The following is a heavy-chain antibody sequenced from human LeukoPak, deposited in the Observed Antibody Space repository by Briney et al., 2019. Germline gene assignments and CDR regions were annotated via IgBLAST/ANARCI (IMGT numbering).Heavy chain of an antibody. CDR1: GGSISSGGYS. CDR3: ARGGAAAEIDP. D-gene: IGHD6-13*01. V-gene: IGHV4-30-2*01. Sequence: SETLSLTCAVSGGSISSGGYSWSWIRQPPGKGLEWIGYIYHSGSTYYNPSLKSRVTISVDRSKNQFSLKLSSVTAADTAVYYCARGGAAAEIDPWGQGTLVTVSS. J-gene: IGHJ5*02. CDR2: IYHSGST.